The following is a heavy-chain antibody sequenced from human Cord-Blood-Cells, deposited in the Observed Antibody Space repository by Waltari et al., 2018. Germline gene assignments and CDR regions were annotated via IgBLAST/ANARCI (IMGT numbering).Heavy chain of an antibody. J-gene: IGHJ4*02. CDR2: INPNSGGT. D-gene: IGHD3-10*01. Sequence: QVQLVQSGAEVTKPGASVKVSCKASGYTFSGYYMHWVRPASAQGLEWMGWINPNSGGTNYAQKFQGRVTMTRDTSISTAYMELSRLRSDDTAVYYCAREVTITMVRGVNPFDYWGQGTLVTVSS. CDR1: GYTFSGYY. V-gene: IGHV1-2*02. CDR3: AREVTITMVRGVNPFDY.